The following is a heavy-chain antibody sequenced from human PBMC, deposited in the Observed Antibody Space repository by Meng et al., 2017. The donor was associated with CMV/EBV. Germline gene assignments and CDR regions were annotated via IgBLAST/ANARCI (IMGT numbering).Heavy chain of an antibody. V-gene: IGHV4-4*07. D-gene: IGHD3-22*01. CDR2: IYSTGGT. Sequence: QGRLRGAGPGLVKPSETLSLSFGVSGGFFSGFVWTWSRQPAGKGLWWIGRIYSTGGTNYNPSFESRVTISLDGSNNQFSLKLNSVTAADTAIYYCARERGDDSGYNFDSWGQGTLVTVSS. CDR3: ARERGDDSGYNFDS. J-gene: IGHJ4*02. CDR1: GGFFSGFV.